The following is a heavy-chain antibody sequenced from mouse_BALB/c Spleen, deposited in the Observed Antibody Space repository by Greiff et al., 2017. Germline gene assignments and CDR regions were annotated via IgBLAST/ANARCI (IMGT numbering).Heavy chain of an antibody. CDR3: ARQYEGYAMDY. CDR1: GFNIRDTY. V-gene: IGHV14-3*02. CDR2: IDPANGNT. Sequence: VQLQQSGAELVKPGASVKLSCTASGFNIRDTYMHWVKQRPEQGLEWIGRIDPANGNTKYDPKFQGKATITADTSSNTAYLQLSSLTSEDTAVYYCARQYEGYAMDYWGQGTSVTVSS. D-gene: IGHD2-14*01. J-gene: IGHJ4*01.